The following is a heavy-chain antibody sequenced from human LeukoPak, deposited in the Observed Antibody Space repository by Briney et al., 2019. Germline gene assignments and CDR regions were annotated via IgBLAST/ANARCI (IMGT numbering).Heavy chain of an antibody. Sequence: GGSLRLSCAASGFTFSRYTMFWVRQAPEKGLEWISYISSSDSAIYYADSVKGRFTISRDNAKNSLYLQMNSLRAEDTAVYYCARVTHSTSPTPFDYWGQGTLVTVSS. CDR1: GFTFSRYT. V-gene: IGHV3-48*01. CDR2: ISSSDSAI. CDR3: ARVTHSTSPTPFDY. J-gene: IGHJ4*02. D-gene: IGHD2-15*01.